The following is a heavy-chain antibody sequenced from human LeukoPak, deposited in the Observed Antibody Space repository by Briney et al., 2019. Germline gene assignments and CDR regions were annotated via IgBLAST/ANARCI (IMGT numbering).Heavy chain of an antibody. CDR3: AEEVGNTYPTFDY. Sequence: PGGSLRLSCAASGFTFSSYAVSWVRQAPGKGLEWVSSISGSGGSTYYADSVKGRFTISRDNSKNTLYLQMNSLRVEDTAVYYCAEEVGNTYPTFDYWGQGTLVTVSS. J-gene: IGHJ4*02. D-gene: IGHD1-26*01. V-gene: IGHV3-23*01. CDR1: GFTFSSYA. CDR2: ISGSGGST.